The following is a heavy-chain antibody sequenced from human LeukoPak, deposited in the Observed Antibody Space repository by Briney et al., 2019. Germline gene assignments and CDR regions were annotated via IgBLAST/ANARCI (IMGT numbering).Heavy chain of an antibody. CDR1: GGSISSYY. J-gene: IGHJ5*02. D-gene: IGHD2-8*01. CDR3: ARDGRFRLSMLWGFDP. Sequence: SETLSLTCTVSGGSISSYYWSWIRQPPGKGLEWVGYIYYSGSTNYNPSLKSRVTISVDTSKNQFSLKLSSVTAADTAVYYCARDGRFRLSMLWGFDPWGQGTLVTVSS. V-gene: IGHV4-59*12. CDR2: IYYSGST.